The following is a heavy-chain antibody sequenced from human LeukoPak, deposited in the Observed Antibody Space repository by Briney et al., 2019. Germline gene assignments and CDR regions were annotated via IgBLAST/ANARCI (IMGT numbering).Heavy chain of an antibody. J-gene: IGHJ4*02. V-gene: IGHV3-7*01. CDR2: IKQDGSEK. CDR1: GFTFSSYA. Sequence: GGSLRLSCAASGFTFSSYAMSWVRQAPGKGLEWVANIKQDGSEKYYVDSVKGRFTISRDNAKNSLYLQMNSLRAEDTAVYYCARAADKGTMIVVVMYYFDYWGQGTLVTVSS. D-gene: IGHD3-22*01. CDR3: ARAADKGTMIVVVMYYFDY.